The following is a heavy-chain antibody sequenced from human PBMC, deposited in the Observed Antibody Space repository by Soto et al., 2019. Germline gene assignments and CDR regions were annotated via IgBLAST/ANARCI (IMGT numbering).Heavy chain of an antibody. J-gene: IGHJ6*02. D-gene: IGHD6-6*01. Sequence: PGESLKISCKGSGSSFTNYWISWVRQMPGKRLEWMGEIDPRDYHTNYSPSYQGHVTLSTDKSNSTAYLQWSSLRAANTAMYYGARHYSSSSFMDVWGQGTTVTVSS. CDR3: ARHYSSSSFMDV. CDR2: IDPRDYHT. CDR1: GSSFTNYW. V-gene: IGHV5-10-1*01.